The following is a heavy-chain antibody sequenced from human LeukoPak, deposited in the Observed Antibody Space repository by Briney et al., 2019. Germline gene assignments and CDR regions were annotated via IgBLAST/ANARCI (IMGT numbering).Heavy chain of an antibody. D-gene: IGHD1-1*01. CDR1: GGSISSGDYY. Sequence: SQTLSLTCTVSGGSISSGDYYWSWIRQPPGKGLEWIGYIYYSGSTYYNPSLKSRVTISVDTSRNQFSLKLSSVTAADTAVYYCARDRTGTTAYYYGMDVWGQGTTVTVSS. CDR3: ARDRTGTTAYYYGMDV. J-gene: IGHJ6*02. CDR2: IYYSGST. V-gene: IGHV4-30-4*01.